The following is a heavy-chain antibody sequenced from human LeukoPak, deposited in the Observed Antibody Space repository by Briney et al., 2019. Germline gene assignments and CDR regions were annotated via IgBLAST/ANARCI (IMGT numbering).Heavy chain of an antibody. J-gene: IGHJ4*02. Sequence: SVKVSCKASGGTFSSYAISWVRQAPGQGLGWMGRIIPILGIANYAQKFQGRVTITADKSTSTAYMELSSLRSEDTAVYYCAGSIVGATTSLDYWGQGTLVTVSS. D-gene: IGHD1-26*01. V-gene: IGHV1-69*04. CDR1: GGTFSSYA. CDR2: IIPILGIA. CDR3: AGSIVGATTSLDY.